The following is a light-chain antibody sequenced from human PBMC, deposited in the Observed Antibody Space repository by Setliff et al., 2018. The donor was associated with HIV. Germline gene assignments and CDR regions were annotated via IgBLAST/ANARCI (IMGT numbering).Light chain of an antibody. Sequence: LTQPPSASGSPGQSVTISCTGTRSDVGGYNFVSWFQQHPGKAPKLMIYQVNRRPSGVPDRFSGSKSGNTASLTVSGLQAEDEAYYHCCSYGVNKSWVFGGGTKVTV. V-gene: IGLV2-8*01. J-gene: IGLJ2*01. CDR3: CSYGVNKSWV. CDR1: RSDVGGYNF. CDR2: QVN.